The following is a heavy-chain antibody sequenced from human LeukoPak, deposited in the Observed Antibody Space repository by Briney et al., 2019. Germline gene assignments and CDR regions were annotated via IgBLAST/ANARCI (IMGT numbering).Heavy chain of an antibody. CDR1: GGSISSGGYY. V-gene: IGHV4-30-2*01. CDR2: IYHSGST. D-gene: IGHD2-15*01. J-gene: IGHJ4*02. Sequence: KSSETLSLTCTVSGGSISSGGYYWSWIRQPPGKGLEWIGYIYHSGSTYYNPSLKSRVTISVDRSKNQFSLKLSSVTAADTAVYYCARVAPCGGSCLYFDYWGQGTLVTVSS. CDR3: ARVAPCGGSCLYFDY.